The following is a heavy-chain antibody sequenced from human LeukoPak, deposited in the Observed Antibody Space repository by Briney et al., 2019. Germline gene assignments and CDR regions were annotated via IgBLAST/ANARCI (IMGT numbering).Heavy chain of an antibody. V-gene: IGHV5-51*01. CDR3: ARFVLSSSLDY. Sequence: GESLKISCKVSGYRLTNNWIGWVRQVPGKGLEWMGIIYPGYSDTRYSPSFQGQFTFSVDTSTSTVYLQWSSLKASDTAIYYCARFVLSSSLDYWGQGTLVTVSP. CDR1: GYRLTNNW. D-gene: IGHD6-13*01. J-gene: IGHJ4*02. CDR2: IYPGYSDT.